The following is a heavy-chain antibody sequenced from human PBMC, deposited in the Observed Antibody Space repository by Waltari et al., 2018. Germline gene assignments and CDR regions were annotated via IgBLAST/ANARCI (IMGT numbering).Heavy chain of an antibody. CDR1: GYTFSTNP. J-gene: IGHJ6*02. V-gene: IGHV7-4-1*01. CDR3: ARGTRGYYGMDV. Sequence: QVQLVQSGSELKKPGASVKVSCKASGYTFSTNPRNWVRQAPGQGPEWMGWSRTDTGKPTYAQGCTGRFAFSVDTSVTTVYLQIVSLKPEDSGVYYCARGTRGYYGMDVWGQGTTVIVSS. CDR2: SRTDTGKP.